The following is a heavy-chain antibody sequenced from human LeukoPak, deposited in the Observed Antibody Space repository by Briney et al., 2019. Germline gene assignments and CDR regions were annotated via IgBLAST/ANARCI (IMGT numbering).Heavy chain of an antibody. CDR2: ISSSGSTI. J-gene: IGHJ4*02. CDR3: ARSIYGDSFDY. D-gene: IGHD2-21*02. V-gene: IGHV3-11*01. CDR1: GFTFSDYY. Sequence: GESLRLSCAASGFTFSDYYMSWIRQAPGKGLVWNSYISSSGSTIYYADSVKGRFTISRDNAQNSLYLQMNSLRAEDTAVYYCARSIYGDSFDYWGQGTLVAVSS.